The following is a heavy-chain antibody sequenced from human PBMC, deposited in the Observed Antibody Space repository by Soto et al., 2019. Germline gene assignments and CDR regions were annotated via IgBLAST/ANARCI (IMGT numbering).Heavy chain of an antibody. D-gene: IGHD2-2*01. CDR1: GGTFSSYA. Sequence: SVKVSCKASGGTFSSYAISWVRQAPGQGLEWMGGIIPIFGTANYAQKFQGRVTITADESTSTAYMELSSLRSEDTAVYYCARLPVPATLPHATIDVDDWGQGTLVTVSS. J-gene: IGHJ4*02. V-gene: IGHV1-69*13. CDR3: ARLPVPATLPHATIDVDD. CDR2: IIPIFGTA.